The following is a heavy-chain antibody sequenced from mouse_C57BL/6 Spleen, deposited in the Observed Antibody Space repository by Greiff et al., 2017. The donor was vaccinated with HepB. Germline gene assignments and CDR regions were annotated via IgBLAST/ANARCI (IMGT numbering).Heavy chain of an antibody. CDR2: IDPETGGT. V-gene: IGHV1-15*01. CDR3: TRRYYGSRYFDY. CDR1: GYTFTDYE. D-gene: IGHD1-1*01. Sequence: VQLVESGAELVRPGASVTLSCKASGYTFTDYEMHWVKQTPVHGLEWIGAIDPETGGTAYNQKFKGKAILTADKSSSTAYMELRSLTSEDSAVYYCTRRYYGSRYFDYWGQGTTLTVSS. J-gene: IGHJ2*01.